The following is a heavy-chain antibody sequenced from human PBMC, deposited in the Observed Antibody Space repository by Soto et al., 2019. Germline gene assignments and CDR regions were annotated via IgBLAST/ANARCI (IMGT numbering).Heavy chain of an antibody. Sequence: QVQLQESGPGLVKPSQTLSLTCTVSGGSISSGDYYWSWIRQPPGKGLEWIGYIFYSGSTYYNPSRKGRVTIQVDTAKNQFSLKLSSVTAADTGVYYCARYGGYEGLRFDPWGQGTLVTVSS. CDR2: IFYSGST. D-gene: IGHD5-12*01. V-gene: IGHV4-30-4*01. CDR1: GGSISSGDYY. CDR3: ARYGGYEGLRFDP. J-gene: IGHJ5*02.